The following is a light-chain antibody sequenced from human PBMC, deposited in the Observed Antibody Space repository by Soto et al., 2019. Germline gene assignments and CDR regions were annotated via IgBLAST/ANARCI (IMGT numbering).Light chain of an antibody. CDR2: SNN. CDR3: AAWDDSLNGVV. V-gene: IGLV1-44*01. CDR1: SSNIGSHT. Sequence: QSVLTQPPSASGTPGQRVTISCSGSSSNIGSHTVNWYQQLPGTAPKLLIYSNNQRPSGVPDRFSGSKSGTSASLAIRGLQSEDEADYLCAAWDDSLNGVVFGGGTKVTVL. J-gene: IGLJ2*01.